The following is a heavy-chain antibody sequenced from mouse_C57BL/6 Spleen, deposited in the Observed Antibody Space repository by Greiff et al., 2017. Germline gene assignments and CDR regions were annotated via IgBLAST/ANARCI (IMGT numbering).Heavy chain of an antibody. J-gene: IGHJ4*01. CDR2: IHPNSGST. D-gene: IGHD1-1*01. CDR1: GYTFTSYW. Sequence: QVQLQQPGAELVKPGASVKLSCKASGYTFTSYWMHWVKQRPGQGLEWIGMIHPNSGSTNYNEKFKSKATLTVDKSSSTAYMQLSSLTSEDSAVYYCVVTGSSLSYAMDYWGQGTSVTVSS. CDR3: VVTGSSLSYAMDY. V-gene: IGHV1-64*01.